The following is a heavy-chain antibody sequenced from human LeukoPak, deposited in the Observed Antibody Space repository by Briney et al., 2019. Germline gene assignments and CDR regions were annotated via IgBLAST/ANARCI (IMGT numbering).Heavy chain of an antibody. D-gene: IGHD5-18*01. CDR2: IYHSGST. J-gene: IGHJ4*02. CDR1: GGSISSSNW. Sequence: SETLSLTCAVSGGSISSSNWWSWVRQPPGKGLEWIGEIYHSGSTNYNPSLKSRVTISVDKSKNQFSLKLSSVTAADTAVYYCARDRSGYSYGFGNFDYWGQGTLVTVSS. CDR3: ARDRSGYSYGFGNFDY. V-gene: IGHV4-4*02.